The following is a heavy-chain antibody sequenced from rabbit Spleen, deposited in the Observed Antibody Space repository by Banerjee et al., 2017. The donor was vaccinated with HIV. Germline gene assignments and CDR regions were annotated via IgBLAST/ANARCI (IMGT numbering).Heavy chain of an antibody. D-gene: IGHD1-1*01. CDR3: VRGASDSGYYSL. V-gene: IGHV1S47*01. J-gene: IGHJ4*01. CDR2: IDLLFGTT. Sequence: QEQLVESGGGLVQPGGSLKLSCKASGFDFSAYGVSWVRQAPGKGLEWIGYIDLLFGTTYYANWVNGRFTISSHNAQNTLYLQLNSLTAADTATYFCVRGASDSGYYSLWGPGTLVTVS. CDR1: GFDFSAYG.